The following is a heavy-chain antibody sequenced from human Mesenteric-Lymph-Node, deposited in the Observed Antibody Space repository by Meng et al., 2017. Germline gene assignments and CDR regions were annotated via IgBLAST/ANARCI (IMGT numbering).Heavy chain of an antibody. CDR1: GFSFRTFA. CDR2: VSGSGGST. CDR3: AKGGGITGKQYSYYGMDV. D-gene: IGHD1-20*01. V-gene: IGHV3-23*01. Sequence: GESLKISCAASGFSFRTFAMSWVRQAPGKGLEWVATVSGSGGSTFYADSLKARFAISRDNFDNTLSLHMSTLRVADTAVYYCAKGGGITGKQYSYYGMDVWGQGTTVTVSS. J-gene: IGHJ6*02.